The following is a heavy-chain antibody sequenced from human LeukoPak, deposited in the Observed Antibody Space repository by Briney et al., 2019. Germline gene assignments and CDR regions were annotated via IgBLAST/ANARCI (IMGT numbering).Heavy chain of an antibody. CDR3: ARSNDNGDHYFDS. V-gene: IGHV4-4*07. Sequence: PSETLSLACSVSGGSISSYYWNWIRQPAGTGLEWIGRIYRSGSTNYSPSLKSRISMSIDTSKSQFSLKLSSVTAADTAVYYCARSNDNGDHYFDSWGQGTLVTVSS. J-gene: IGHJ4*02. D-gene: IGHD4-17*01. CDR2: IYRSGST. CDR1: GGSISSYY.